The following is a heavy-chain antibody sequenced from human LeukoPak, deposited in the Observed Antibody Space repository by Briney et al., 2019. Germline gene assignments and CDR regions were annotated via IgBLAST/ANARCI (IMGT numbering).Heavy chain of an antibody. CDR3: ARGKKDYGDYAPTWYFDL. V-gene: IGHV4-59*12. CDR2: IYYSGST. D-gene: IGHD4-17*01. J-gene: IGHJ2*01. Sequence: SETLSLTCTVSGGSISSYYWSWIRQPPGKGLEWIGYIYYSGSTNYNPSLKSRVTISVDTSKNQFSLKLSSVTAADTAVYYCARGKKDYGDYAPTWYFDLWGRGTLVTVSS. CDR1: GGSISSYY.